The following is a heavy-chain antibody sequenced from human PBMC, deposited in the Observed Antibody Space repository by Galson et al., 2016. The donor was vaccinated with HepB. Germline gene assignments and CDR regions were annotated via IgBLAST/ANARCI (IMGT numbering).Heavy chain of an antibody. CDR3: AKDGLYYGSGSYGSADY. D-gene: IGHD3-10*01. J-gene: IGHJ4*02. V-gene: IGHV3-30*04. CDR1: GFIFSGSA. Sequence: SLRLSCAASGFIFSGSAMHWVRQAPGKGLEWVAVISYDGSNKYYTDSVKGRFTISRDNSKNTLYLQMNSLRAEDRAVYYCAKDGLYYGSGSYGSADYWGQGTLVTVSS. CDR2: ISYDGSNK.